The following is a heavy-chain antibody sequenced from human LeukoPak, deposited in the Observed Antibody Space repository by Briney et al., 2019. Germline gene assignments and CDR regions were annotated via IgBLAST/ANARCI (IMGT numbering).Heavy chain of an antibody. CDR3: ARDRNTIFGVVVRSEYFDY. D-gene: IGHD3-3*01. CDR1: GFTFSSYS. Sequence: GGSLRLSCAASGFTFSSYSMNWVRQAPGKGLEWVSYISSSSSTIYYADSVKGRFTISRDNAKNSLYLQMNSLRAEDTAVYYCARDRNTIFGVVVRSEYFDYWGQGTLVTVSS. J-gene: IGHJ4*02. V-gene: IGHV3-48*01. CDR2: ISSSSSTI.